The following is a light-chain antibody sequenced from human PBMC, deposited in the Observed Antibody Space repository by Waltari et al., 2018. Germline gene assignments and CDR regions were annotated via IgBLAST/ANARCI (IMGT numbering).Light chain of an antibody. CDR1: SSDVGGYNY. Sequence: QSALTQPRSVSGSPGQPVPIPCTGPSSDVGGYNYVSWYQHHPGKAPKLMIYDVSKRPSGVLDRVSGSKSGNTGSLTTSGLQAEDEADYYCGSYAGSNSWVFGGGTKLTVL. CDR3: GSYAGSNSWV. CDR2: DVS. V-gene: IGLV2-11*01. J-gene: IGLJ3*02.